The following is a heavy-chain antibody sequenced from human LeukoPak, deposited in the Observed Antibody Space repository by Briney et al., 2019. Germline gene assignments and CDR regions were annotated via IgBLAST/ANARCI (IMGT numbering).Heavy chain of an antibody. V-gene: IGHV4-34*01. CDR2: INHSGST. Sequence: PSETLSLTCAVYGGSFSGYYWSWIRQPPGKGLEWIGEINHSGSTNYNPSLKSRVTISVDTPKNQFSLKLSSVTAADTAVYYCARNSVAGTKIDYWGQGTLVTVSS. D-gene: IGHD6-19*01. J-gene: IGHJ4*02. CDR1: GGSFSGYY. CDR3: ARNSVAGTKIDY.